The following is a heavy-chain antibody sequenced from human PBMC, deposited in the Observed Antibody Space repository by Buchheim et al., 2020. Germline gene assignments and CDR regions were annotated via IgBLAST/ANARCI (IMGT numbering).Heavy chain of an antibody. J-gene: IGHJ4*02. D-gene: IGHD2-21*01. CDR2: ISYDGSNK. V-gene: IGHV3-30*18. CDR3: AKGPAYCGGDCYFVDY. Sequence: QVQLVESGGGVVQPGRSLRLSCAASGFTFSSYGMHWVRQAPGKGLEWVAVISYDGSNKYYADSVKGRFTISRDNSKNTLYLQMNSLRAEDTAVYYCAKGPAYCGGDCYFVDYWGQGTL. CDR1: GFTFSSYG.